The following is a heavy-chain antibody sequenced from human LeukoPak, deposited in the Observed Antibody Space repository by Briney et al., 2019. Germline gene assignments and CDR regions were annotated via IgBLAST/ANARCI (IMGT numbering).Heavy chain of an antibody. CDR1: GGSISSGGYY. CDR3: ARTYSSGWSKRPDY. CDR2: ISSSGSTI. Sequence: LSLTCTVSGGSISSGGYYWSWIRQAPGKGLEWVSYISSSGSTIYYADSVKGRFTISRDNAKNSLYLQMNSLRAEDTAVYYCARTYSSGWSKRPDYWGQGTLVTVSS. J-gene: IGHJ4*02. V-gene: IGHV3-11*01. D-gene: IGHD6-19*01.